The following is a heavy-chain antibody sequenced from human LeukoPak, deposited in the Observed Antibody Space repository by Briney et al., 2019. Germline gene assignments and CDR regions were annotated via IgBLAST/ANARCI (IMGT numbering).Heavy chain of an antibody. CDR2: IKQDGSEK. D-gene: IGHD5-18*01. J-gene: IGHJ4*02. CDR3: ARDSKIQLCDY. Sequence: SGGSLRLSCAASGFTFSSYWMSWVRQAPGKGLEWVANIKQDGSEKYYVDSVKGRFTISRDNAKNSLYLQINSLRAEDTAVYYCARDSKIQLCDYWGQGTLVTVSS. V-gene: IGHV3-7*01. CDR1: GFTFSSYW.